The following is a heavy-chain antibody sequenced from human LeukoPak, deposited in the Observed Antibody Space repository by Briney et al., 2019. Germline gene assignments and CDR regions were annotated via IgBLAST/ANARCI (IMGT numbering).Heavy chain of an antibody. CDR1: GFSFSSYW. CDR2: ISISTTTI. Sequence: GGSLRLSCAASGFSFSSYWMGWVRQAPGKGLEWVSYISISTTTIYYADFVTGRFTISRDNAKNSLYLQMNSLRDEDTAVYYCARDYGYAFDVWGQGTMVTVSS. J-gene: IGHJ3*01. V-gene: IGHV3-48*02. CDR3: ARDYGYAFDV. D-gene: IGHD5-24*01.